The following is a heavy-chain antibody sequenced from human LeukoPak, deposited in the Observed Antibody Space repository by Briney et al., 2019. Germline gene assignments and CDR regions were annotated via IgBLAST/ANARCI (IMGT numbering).Heavy chain of an antibody. J-gene: IGHJ4*02. D-gene: IGHD3-16*02. Sequence: ASVKVSCKASGHTFTNYAISWVRQAPGQGLEWIAWISAYNGNTKYAQKFQGRVTMTTDTSASAAYMELRSLRSDDTAVYYCVRDVAKNMIGGVIPFDYWGQGTLVTVSS. CDR3: VRDVAKNMIGGVIPFDY. CDR1: GHTFTNYA. CDR2: ISAYNGNT. V-gene: IGHV1-18*01.